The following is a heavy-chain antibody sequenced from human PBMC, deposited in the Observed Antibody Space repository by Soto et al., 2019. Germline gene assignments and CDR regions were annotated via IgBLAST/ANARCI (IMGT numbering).Heavy chain of an antibody. CDR1: GFTFSSYS. CDR2: ISSSSSYI. J-gene: IGHJ6*03. CDR3: ARDGEATVTTEYYYYYMDV. D-gene: IGHD4-17*01. Sequence: GGSLRLSCAASGFTFSSYSMNWVRQAPGKGLEWVSSISSSSSYIYYADSVKGRFTISRDNAKNSLYLQMNSLRAEDTAVYYCARDGEATVTTEYYYYYMDVWGKGTTVTVSS. V-gene: IGHV3-21*01.